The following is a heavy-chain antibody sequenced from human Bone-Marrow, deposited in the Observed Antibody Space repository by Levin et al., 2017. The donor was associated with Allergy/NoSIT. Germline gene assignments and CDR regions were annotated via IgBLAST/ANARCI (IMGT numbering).Heavy chain of an antibody. J-gene: IGHJ4*02. CDR2: MSGSGGST. Sequence: AGGSLRLSCAASGFTFGNYAMSWVRQVPGKGLEWVAGMSGSGGSTYYADSVKGRFIVSRDNSKTEIYLQLKSLRAEDTAVYYCAKEAFGTDGPYYFDSWGQGTLVTVSS. V-gene: IGHV3-23*01. CDR3: AKEAFGTDGPYYFDS. CDR1: GFTFGNYA. D-gene: IGHD3-16*01.